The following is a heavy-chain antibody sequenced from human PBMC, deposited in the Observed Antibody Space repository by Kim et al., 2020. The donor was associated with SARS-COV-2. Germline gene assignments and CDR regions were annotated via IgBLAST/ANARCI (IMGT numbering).Heavy chain of an antibody. CDR2: IIPIFGTA. V-gene: IGHV1-69*13. CDR1: GGTFSSYA. CDR3: ARVVYAAALGNYGYYYYGMDV. D-gene: IGHD6-13*01. Sequence: SVKVSCKASGGTFSSYAISWVRQAPGQGLEWMGGIIPIFGTANYAQKFQGRVTITADESTSTAYMELSSLRSEDTAVYYCARVVYAAALGNYGYYYYGMDVWGQGTTVTVSS. J-gene: IGHJ6*02.